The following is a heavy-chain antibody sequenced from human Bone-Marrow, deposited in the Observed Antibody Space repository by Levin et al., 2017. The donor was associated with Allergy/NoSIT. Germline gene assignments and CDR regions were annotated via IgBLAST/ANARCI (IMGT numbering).Heavy chain of an antibody. Sequence: SETLSLTCSVPGGSVSSGTYYWSWIRRPPGKGLEWIGYINYRGVTKYNPSLKSRVTISVDTSKNEFSLKVTSVTASDTAVYYCARNRVIVSGGNDYYYGMDVWGQGTTVTVSS. CDR3: ARNRVIVSGGNDYYYGMDV. J-gene: IGHJ6*02. CDR1: GGSVSSGTYY. V-gene: IGHV4-61*01. D-gene: IGHD5/OR15-5a*01. CDR2: INYRGVT.